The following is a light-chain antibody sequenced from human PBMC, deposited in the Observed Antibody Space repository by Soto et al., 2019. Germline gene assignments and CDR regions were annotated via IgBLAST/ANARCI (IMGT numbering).Light chain of an antibody. CDR1: SSDVGGYNY. Sequence: QSALTQSASVSGSPGQSITISCTGTSSDVGGYNYVSWYQQHPGKAPKLIIYDVSNRPSGVSTRFSGSKSGNTASLTISGLEAEDEADYCCCSYRSTNSWVFGGGTKLTVL. CDR2: DVS. V-gene: IGLV2-14*01. J-gene: IGLJ3*02. CDR3: CSYRSTNSWV.